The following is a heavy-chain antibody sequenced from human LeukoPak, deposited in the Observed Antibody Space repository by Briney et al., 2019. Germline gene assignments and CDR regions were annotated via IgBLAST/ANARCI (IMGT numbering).Heavy chain of an antibody. CDR2: IKGDGSST. Sequence: PGGSLRLSCAASGFTFSTYWMHWVRQAPGKGLVSVARIKGDGSSTIYADSVKGRFTISRDNSKNTLYLQTSSLRAEDTAVYYCARASTTVPNLLDHWGRGTLVTVSS. CDR1: GFTFSTYW. V-gene: IGHV3-74*01. D-gene: IGHD4-17*01. CDR3: ARASTTVPNLLDH. J-gene: IGHJ4*02.